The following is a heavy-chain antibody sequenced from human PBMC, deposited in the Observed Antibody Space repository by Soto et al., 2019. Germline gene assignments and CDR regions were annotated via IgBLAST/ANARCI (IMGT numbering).Heavy chain of an antibody. D-gene: IGHD2-2*02. CDR3: ARSREMAIPWFDP. V-gene: IGHV1-2*04. J-gene: IGHJ5*02. CDR2: INPNSGGT. Sequence: ASVKVFCKASGYTFTGYYMHWVRQAPGQGLEWMGWINPNSGGTNYAQKFQGWVTMTRDTSISTAYMELSRLRSDDTAVYYCARSREMAIPWFDPWGQGTLVTVSS. CDR1: GYTFTGYY.